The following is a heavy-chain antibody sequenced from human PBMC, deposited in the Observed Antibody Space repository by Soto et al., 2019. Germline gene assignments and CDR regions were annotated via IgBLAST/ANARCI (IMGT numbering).Heavy chain of an antibody. Sequence: QVQLVQSGAEVKKPGASVKVSCKASGYTFTSYYMHWVRQAPGQGLEWMGIINPSGGSTSYAQKFQGRVTMTRDTSTSTVYMELSSLRSEDTAVYYCARDGRSYYSSAWYYFDYWGQGTLVTVSS. CDR2: INPSGGST. V-gene: IGHV1-46*01. D-gene: IGHD6-19*01. CDR3: ARDGRSYYSSAWYYFDY. J-gene: IGHJ4*02. CDR1: GYTFTSYY.